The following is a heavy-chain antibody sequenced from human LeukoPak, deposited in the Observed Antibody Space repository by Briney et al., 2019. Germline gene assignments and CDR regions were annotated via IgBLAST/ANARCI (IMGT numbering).Heavy chain of an antibody. Sequence: PGGSLGLSCAASGFTFSSYAMHWVRQAPGKGLEYVSAISSNGGSTYYANSVKGRFTISRDNSKNTLYLQMGSLRAEDMAVYYCARGGSYFDAFDIWGQGTMVTVSS. D-gene: IGHD1-26*01. CDR1: GFTFSSYA. J-gene: IGHJ3*02. V-gene: IGHV3-64*01. CDR3: ARGGSYFDAFDI. CDR2: ISSNGGST.